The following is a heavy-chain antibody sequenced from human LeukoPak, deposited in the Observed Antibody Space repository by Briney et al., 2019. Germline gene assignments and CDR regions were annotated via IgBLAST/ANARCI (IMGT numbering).Heavy chain of an antibody. Sequence: SGGSLRLSCAASGFTFSSYGMHWVRQAPGKGLECVAVISYDGSHKYSADSVKGRFTISRDNSKNTLYLQMNSLRTEDTAVYYCAREILTSPAPDYFDYWGQGTLVTVSS. CDR2: ISYDGSHK. CDR3: AREILTSPAPDYFDY. J-gene: IGHJ4*02. D-gene: IGHD2-2*01. CDR1: GFTFSSYG. V-gene: IGHV3-30*03.